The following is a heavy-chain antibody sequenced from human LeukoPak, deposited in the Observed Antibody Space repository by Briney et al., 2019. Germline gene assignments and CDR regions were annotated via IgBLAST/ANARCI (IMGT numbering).Heavy chain of an antibody. CDR3: AGVVVIPNAFDI. J-gene: IGHJ3*02. CDR1: GYTFTSYY. Sequence: GASVKVSCKASGYTFTSYYIHWVRQAPGQGLGWMGVINPSDGTTSYAQKFQGRVTMTRDMSTSTVYMELSRLRSDDTAVYYCAGVVVIPNAFDIWGQGTMVTVSS. V-gene: IGHV1-46*01. D-gene: IGHD3-22*01. CDR2: INPSDGTT.